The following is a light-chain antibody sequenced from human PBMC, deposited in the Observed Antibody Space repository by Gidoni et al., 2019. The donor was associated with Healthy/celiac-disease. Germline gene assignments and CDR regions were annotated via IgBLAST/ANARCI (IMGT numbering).Light chain of an antibody. Sequence: DIKLTQSPSTLSASVGDRVTSSCRASQSISSWLAWYKQKPGKALKLLIYKASSLESGVQSRFSGSGSGTECTFTISSLHPDDFAIYYCQQYNSYSPWTFXQXTKVEIK. V-gene: IGKV1-5*03. J-gene: IGKJ1*01. CDR3: QQYNSYSPWT. CDR1: QSISSW. CDR2: KAS.